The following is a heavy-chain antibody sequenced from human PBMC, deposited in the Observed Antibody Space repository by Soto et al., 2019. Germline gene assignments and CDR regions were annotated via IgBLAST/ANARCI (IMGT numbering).Heavy chain of an antibody. V-gene: IGHV4-34*01. Sequence: SDTLSLTCAVYGGSFSCYYWSWIRQPPGKGLEWIGEINHRGSTNYNPSLKSRVTISVDTSKNQFSLKLSSVTAADTAVYYCARARLHPRPAYYGMDVWGQGTTVTVSS. CDR3: ARARLHPRPAYYGMDV. CDR2: INHRGST. J-gene: IGHJ6*02. D-gene: IGHD6-25*01. CDR1: GGSFSCYY.